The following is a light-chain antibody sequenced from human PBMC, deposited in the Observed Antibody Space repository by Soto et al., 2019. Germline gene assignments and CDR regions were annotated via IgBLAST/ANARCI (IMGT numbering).Light chain of an antibody. V-gene: IGLV1-40*01. CDR3: QSYDSSLSGCVV. CDR1: SSNIGAGYD. J-gene: IGLJ2*01. CDR2: GNS. Sequence: QPVLTQPPSLSGAPGQRVTISCTGSSSNIGAGYDVHWYQQLPGTAPKRLIYGNSNRPSGVTDRFSGSKSGTSASLAITGLQAEYKADYYCQSYDSSLSGCVVFGGGTKLTVL.